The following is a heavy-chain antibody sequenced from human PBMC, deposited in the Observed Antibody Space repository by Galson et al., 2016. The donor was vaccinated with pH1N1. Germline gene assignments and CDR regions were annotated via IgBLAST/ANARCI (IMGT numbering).Heavy chain of an antibody. V-gene: IGHV1-69*06. J-gene: IGHJ6*02. CDR2: ISPIFGSI. Sequence: SVKVSCKASGGTFSNSAISWVRQAPGQGLEWMGGISPIFGSINYAQRFQGRVTVSADIFTYTAYMELSRLRSEDTAIYYCATAGPLVREILYYSYAMDVWGQGTTVTVSS. D-gene: IGHD3-10*01. CDR1: GGTFSNSA. CDR3: ATAGPLVREILYYSYAMDV.